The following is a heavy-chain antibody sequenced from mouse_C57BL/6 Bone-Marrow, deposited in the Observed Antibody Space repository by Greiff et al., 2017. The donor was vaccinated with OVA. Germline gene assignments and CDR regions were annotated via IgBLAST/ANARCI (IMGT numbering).Heavy chain of an antibody. D-gene: IGHD2-3*01. CDR2: IRLKSDNYAT. CDR3: TGQIYDGSWFAY. V-gene: IGHV6-3*01. J-gene: IGHJ3*01. CDR1: GFTFSNYW. Sequence: EVQLQESGGGLVQPGGSMKLSCVASGFTFSNYWMNWVRQSPEKGLEWVAQIRLKSDNYATHYAESVKGRFTISRDDSKSSVYLQMNNLRAEDTGIYYCTGQIYDGSWFAYWGQGTLVTVSA.